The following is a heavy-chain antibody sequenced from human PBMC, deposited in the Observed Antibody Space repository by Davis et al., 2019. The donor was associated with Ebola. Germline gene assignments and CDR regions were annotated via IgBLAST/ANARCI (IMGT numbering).Heavy chain of an antibody. J-gene: IGHJ6*02. CDR3: VRGWGRTGMGV. D-gene: IGHD1-26*01. V-gene: IGHV6-1*01. CDR2: TYYSSKWFN. Sequence: HSQTLSLTCAISGDSVPGNSGAWNWIRQSPSRGLEWLGRTYYSSKWFNDYAVSVKSRITINPDTSKNQFSLQLSSVTPEDTAVYYCVRGWGRTGMGVWGQGTTVTVSS. CDR1: GDSVPGNSGA.